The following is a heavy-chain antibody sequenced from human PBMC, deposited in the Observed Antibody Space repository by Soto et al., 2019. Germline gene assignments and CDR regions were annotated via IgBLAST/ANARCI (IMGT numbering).Heavy chain of an antibody. Sequence: EVQLLESGGGLVQPGGSLRLSCAASGFIFSSYAMSWVRQAPGKGLEWVSAISGSGGSRYYADSVKGRFTISRDNSKNTLYPQMNILRAEDTAVYYCAKDATGGGYSSSWQYYFDYWGQGTLVTVSS. CDR3: AKDATGGGYSSSWQYYFDY. CDR2: ISGSGGSR. CDR1: GFIFSSYA. J-gene: IGHJ4*02. D-gene: IGHD6-13*01. V-gene: IGHV3-23*01.